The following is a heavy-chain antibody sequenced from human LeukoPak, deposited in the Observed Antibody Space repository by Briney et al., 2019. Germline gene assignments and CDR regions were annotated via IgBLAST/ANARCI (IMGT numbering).Heavy chain of an antibody. D-gene: IGHD1-7*01. Sequence: PGGSLRLSCVVSGFIFSNHSMNWVRQAPGRGLEWVSSISSRGSYRFYADSVKGRFTISRDNASESLSLQMTSLRGEDTAVYYCVRGSRKLGGMDVWGQGTTVTVSS. V-gene: IGHV3-21*01. CDR3: VRGSRKLGGMDV. J-gene: IGHJ6*02. CDR2: ISSRGSYR. CDR1: GFIFSNHS.